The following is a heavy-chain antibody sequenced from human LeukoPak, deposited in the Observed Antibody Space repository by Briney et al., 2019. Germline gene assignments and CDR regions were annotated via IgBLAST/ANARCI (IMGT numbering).Heavy chain of an antibody. V-gene: IGHV1-69*05. CDR3: ATTGQLVPDYYHYYMDV. Sequence: SVKVSCKASGGTFNRYGFTWVRQAPGQGLEWMGGIIPFLGTPNYAQKFQGKVTITTDESTSTAYMEVSSLTSEDTAVYYCATTGQLVPDYYHYYMDVWGLGTTVTVSS. CDR2: IIPFLGTP. CDR1: GGTFNRYG. J-gene: IGHJ6*03. D-gene: IGHD6-6*01.